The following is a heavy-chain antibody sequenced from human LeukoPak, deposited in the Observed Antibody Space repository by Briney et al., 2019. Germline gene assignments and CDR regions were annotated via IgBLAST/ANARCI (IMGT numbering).Heavy chain of an antibody. CDR2: IGVYNGKT. J-gene: IGHJ4*02. Sequence: ASVKVSCKASGYIFTSYGISWVRQAAGQGLEWMGWIGVYNGKTNYAKKLQGRVTMTTDTSTSTAYMELRSLRSDDTAVYYCARSSIGSGGSCYAYWGQGTLVTVSS. CDR3: ARSSIGSGGSCYAY. CDR1: GYIFTSYG. D-gene: IGHD2-15*01. V-gene: IGHV1-18*01.